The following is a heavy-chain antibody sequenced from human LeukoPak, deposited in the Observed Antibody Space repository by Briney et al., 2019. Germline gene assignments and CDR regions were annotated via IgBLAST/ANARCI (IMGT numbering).Heavy chain of an antibody. Sequence: SETLTLTCAVSGGSFSGYYWSWIRQPPGKGLEWIGETNHSGSTNYNPSLKSRVTISVDTSKNQFSLKLSSVTAADTAVYYCARRSYYDSSGYYPYFDYWGQGTLVTVSS. CDR1: GGSFSGYY. CDR3: ARRSYYDSSGYYPYFDY. J-gene: IGHJ4*02. V-gene: IGHV4-34*01. CDR2: TNHSGST. D-gene: IGHD3-22*01.